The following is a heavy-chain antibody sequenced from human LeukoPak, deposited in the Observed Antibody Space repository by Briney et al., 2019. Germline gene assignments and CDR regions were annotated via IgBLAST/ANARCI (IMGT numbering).Heavy chain of an antibody. CDR2: IYYSGST. CDR3: AREGGDYYGSGSYYDY. D-gene: IGHD3-10*01. J-gene: IGHJ4*02. CDR1: GGSISSSSYY. V-gene: IGHV4-39*02. Sequence: SETLSLTCTVSGGSISSSSYYWGWIRQPPGKGLEWIGSIYYSGSTYYNPSLKSRVTISVDTSKNQFSLKLSSVTAADTAVYYCAREGGDYYGSGSYYDYWGQGTLVTVSS.